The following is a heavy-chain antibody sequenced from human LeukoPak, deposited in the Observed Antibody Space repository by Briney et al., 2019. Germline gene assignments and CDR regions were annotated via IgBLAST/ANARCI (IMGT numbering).Heavy chain of an antibody. V-gene: IGHV1-24*01. CDR2: FDPEDGDA. Sequence: ASVKVSCKVSGYTLTELSIHWVRQAPGKGLEWMGGFDPEDGDAIYAQSFQGRVTMTEDTSTDTAYMELSSLRSEDTAVYYCATDCYQLSRDWFDPWGQGTLVTVSS. CDR3: ATDCYQLSRDWFDP. J-gene: IGHJ5*02. CDR1: GYTLTELS. D-gene: IGHD2-2*01.